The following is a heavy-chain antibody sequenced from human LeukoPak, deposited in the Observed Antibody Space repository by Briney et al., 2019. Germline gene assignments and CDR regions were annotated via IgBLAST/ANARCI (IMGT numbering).Heavy chain of an antibody. CDR1: GFTLSSYA. CDR2: ISYDGSNK. Sequence: PGGSLRLSCAASGFTLSSYAMQWVRQAPGKGLEWVAVISYDGSNKYYADSVKGRFTISRDNSKNTLYLQMNSLRAEDTAVYYCARVGITMVRGVPAPIDYWGQGTLVTVSS. D-gene: IGHD3-10*01. J-gene: IGHJ4*02. V-gene: IGHV3-30*04. CDR3: ARVGITMVRGVPAPIDY.